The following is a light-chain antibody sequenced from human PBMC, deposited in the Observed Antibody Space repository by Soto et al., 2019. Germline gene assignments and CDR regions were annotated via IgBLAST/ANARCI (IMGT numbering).Light chain of an antibody. CDR2: DVS. CDR3: SSYTNINTRACV. J-gene: IGLJ1*01. Sequence: QSVLTQPRSVSGSPGQSVTISCTGTSSDVGGYNYVSWYQQHPGKAPKLMIYDVSKRPSGVSNRFSGSKSGNTASLTISGLQAEDEAEYYCSSYTNINTRACVFGTGTKLTVL. CDR1: SSDVGGYNY. V-gene: IGLV2-11*01.